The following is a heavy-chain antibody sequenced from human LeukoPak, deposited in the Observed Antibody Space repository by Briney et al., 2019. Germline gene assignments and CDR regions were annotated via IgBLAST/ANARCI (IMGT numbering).Heavy chain of an antibody. D-gene: IGHD4-17*01. CDR2: MSGDGDYT. V-gene: IGHV3-23*01. Sequence: GGSLRLSCAASGFTFSTYTMSWVRQAPGKGLEWVSAMSGDGDYTYYADSVKGRFTISRDNSKNTLYLQINSLRAEDTGVYHCAKEVLDYEIPYWYFDLWGLGTLVTVSS. CDR1: GFTFSTYT. J-gene: IGHJ2*01. CDR3: AKEVLDYEIPYWYFDL.